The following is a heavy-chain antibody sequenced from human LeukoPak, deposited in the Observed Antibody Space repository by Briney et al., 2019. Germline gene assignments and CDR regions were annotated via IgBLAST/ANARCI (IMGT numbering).Heavy chain of an antibody. CDR3: AKLSSVSSQDFGY. D-gene: IGHD2-2*01. V-gene: IGHV3-23*01. CDR2: ISNGGVST. J-gene: IGHJ4*02. Sequence: GGSLRLSCAASGFTFSTYAMTWVRQAPGKGLDWVSVISNGGVSTYYADSVKGRFTISRDNSKNTLYLEMNSLRAEDTALYYCAKLSSVSSQDFGYWGQGTLVTVSS. CDR1: GFTFSTYA.